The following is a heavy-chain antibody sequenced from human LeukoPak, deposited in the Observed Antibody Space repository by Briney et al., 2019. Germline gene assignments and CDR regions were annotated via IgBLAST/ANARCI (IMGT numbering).Heavy chain of an antibody. V-gene: IGHV3-74*01. CDR1: GFTFSSYW. CDR2: ISTDRSTT. J-gene: IGHJ5*02. D-gene: IGHD6-13*01. Sequence: GGSLRLSCAASGFTFSSYWMHWVRQAPGKGLVWVSRISTDRSTTTYADSVKGRFTISRDNAKNSLYLQMNSLRAEDTAVYYCARGGIAAAGPFDPWGQGTLVTVSS. CDR3: ARGGIAAAGPFDP.